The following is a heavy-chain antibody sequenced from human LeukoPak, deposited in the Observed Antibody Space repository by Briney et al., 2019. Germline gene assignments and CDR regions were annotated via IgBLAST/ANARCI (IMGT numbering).Heavy chain of an antibody. D-gene: IGHD2-2*01. J-gene: IGHJ3*02. Sequence: ASVKVSCKASGYTFTGYYMHWVRQAPGQGLEWMGWINPNSGGTNYAQKFQGRVTMTRDTSISTAYMELSSLRSEDTAVYYCARAKDIVVVPHAFDIWGQGTMVTVSS. CDR3: ARAKDIVVVPHAFDI. V-gene: IGHV1-2*02. CDR2: INPNSGGT. CDR1: GYTFTGYY.